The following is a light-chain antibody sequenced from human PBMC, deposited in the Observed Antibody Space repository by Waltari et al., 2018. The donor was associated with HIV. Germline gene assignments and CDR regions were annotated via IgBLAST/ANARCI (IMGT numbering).Light chain of an antibody. CDR1: QSVCSRR. CDR3: QQYGSSPWT. J-gene: IGKJ1*01. V-gene: IGKV3-20*01. Sequence: DIVLTRSPVTLSLSPGHRATLPCRASQSVCSRRLTWYQQKPGQAPRLLIYDTSSRATGIPDRFSGSGSGTDFTLTISRLEPEDFAVYYCQQYGSSPWTFGHGTKVEIK. CDR2: DTS.